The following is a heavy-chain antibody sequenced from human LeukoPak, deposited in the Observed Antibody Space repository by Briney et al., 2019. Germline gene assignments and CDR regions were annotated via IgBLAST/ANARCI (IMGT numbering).Heavy chain of an antibody. V-gene: IGHV4-59*08. CDR2: LYYSGNT. CDR1: GGSISSYY. D-gene: IGHD1-26*01. CDR3: ARHGGSYSLDY. J-gene: IGHJ4*02. Sequence: SETLSLTCTVSGGSISSYYWSWLRQPPGKRLEWIGYLYYSGNTIYNPSLKSRVTISVDTSKNQFSLKLSSVTAADTAVYYCARHGGSYSLDYWGQGALVTVSS.